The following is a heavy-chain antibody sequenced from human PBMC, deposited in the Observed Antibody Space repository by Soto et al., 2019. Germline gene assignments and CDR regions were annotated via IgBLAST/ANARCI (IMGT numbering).Heavy chain of an antibody. V-gene: IGHV4-31*03. J-gene: IGHJ3*02. D-gene: IGHD3-16*01. CDR3: GRGGELIHWGSGAFDI. CDR2: IYYSGST. CDR1: GGSISSGGYY. Sequence: QVQLQESGPGLVKPSQTLSLTCTVSGGSISSGGYYWSWIRQHPGKGLEWIGYIYYSGSTYYNPSPKGRVTLSGDTSKNQFSLKLSSVSGAETGVYYCGRGGELIHWGSGAFDIWGQGTMVTVSS.